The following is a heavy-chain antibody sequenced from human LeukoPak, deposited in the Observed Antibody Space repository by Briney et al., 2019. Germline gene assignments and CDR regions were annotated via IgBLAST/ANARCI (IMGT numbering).Heavy chain of an antibody. CDR1: GDSISTYY. CDR3: ARVGRLLWFGESNDAFDI. J-gene: IGHJ3*02. D-gene: IGHD3-10*01. CDR2: IYYRVTS. V-gene: IGHV4-59*01. Sequence: RSETLSLTCTVSGDSISTYYWSWIRQPPGKGLEWIGYIYYRVTSDYNPSLKSRVTMSVDMSTRQISLKLSSVTAADTAVYYCARVGRLLWFGESNDAFDIWGQGTMVTVSS.